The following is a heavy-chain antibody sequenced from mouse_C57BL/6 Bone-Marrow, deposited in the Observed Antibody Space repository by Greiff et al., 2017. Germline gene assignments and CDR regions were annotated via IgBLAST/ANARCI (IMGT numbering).Heavy chain of an antibody. V-gene: IGHV14-4*01. Sequence: EVQLQQSGAELVRPGASVKLSCTAPGFNIKDDYMHWVKQRPEQGLEWIGWIDPENGDTEYASKFQGKATITVDTSSNTAYLQLRSLTSEDNAVYYCTRIAYWGQGTLVTVSA. CDR2: IDPENGDT. CDR1: GFNIKDDY. J-gene: IGHJ3*01. CDR3: TRIAY.